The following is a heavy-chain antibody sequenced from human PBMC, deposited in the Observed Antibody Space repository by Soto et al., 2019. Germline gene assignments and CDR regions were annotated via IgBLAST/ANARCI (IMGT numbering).Heavy chain of an antibody. Sequence: EGELVESGGGLVQPGGSLRLSCAASGCTFSNYSMNWVRQAPGKGLEWVSYISSDSTIYYADSVKGRYTISRDNAKNSLYLQMNSLRAEDTAVYYCARETQWLNWFDPWGQGTLVTVSS. V-gene: IGHV3-48*01. CDR3: ARETQWLNWFDP. D-gene: IGHD6-19*01. CDR2: ISSDSTI. J-gene: IGHJ5*02. CDR1: GCTFSNYS.